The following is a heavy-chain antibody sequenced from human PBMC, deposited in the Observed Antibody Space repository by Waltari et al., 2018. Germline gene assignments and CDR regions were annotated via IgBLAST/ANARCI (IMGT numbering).Heavy chain of an antibody. Sequence: QLQLQQWGAGLLQPSVPLSLTCAVYGGSFSGYYWCWIRQPPGTGLEWIGEINHSGSTNYNPSLKRRVTISVDTTKNQFSLKLSSVTAADTAVYYCARGRALSYGDYSYDYYGMDVWGKGTTVTVSS. J-gene: IGHJ6*04. CDR2: INHSGST. CDR3: ARGRALSYGDYSYDYYGMDV. D-gene: IGHD4-17*01. CDR1: GGSFSGYY. V-gene: IGHV4-34*01.